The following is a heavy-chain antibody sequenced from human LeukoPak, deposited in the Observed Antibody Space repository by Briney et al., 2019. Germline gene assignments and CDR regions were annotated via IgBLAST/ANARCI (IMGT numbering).Heavy chain of an antibody. CDR2: IRSKANSYAT. CDR1: GFTFSGSA. V-gene: IGHV3-73*01. Sequence: GGSLKLSCAASGFTFSGSAMHWVRQASGKGLEWVGRIRSKANSYATAYAASVKGRFTISRDDSKNTAYLQMNSLKTEDTAVYYCTRHGYSGYDVDYWGQGTLVTVSS. J-gene: IGHJ4*02. D-gene: IGHD5-12*01. CDR3: TRHGYSGYDVDY.